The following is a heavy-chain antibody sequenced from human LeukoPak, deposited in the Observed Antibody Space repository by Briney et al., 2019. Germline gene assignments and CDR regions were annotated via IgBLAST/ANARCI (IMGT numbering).Heavy chain of an antibody. Sequence: LXXSCAAXXXXXXXXXMHXXXXAXXXXLXXXXXXXYDGSNKYYADSVKGRFTISRDNSKNTLYLQMNSLRAEDTAVYYCAREGVGYSYGRGWFDPWGQGTLVTVSS. J-gene: IGHJ5*02. CDR1: XXXXXXXX. V-gene: IGHV3-30-3*01. D-gene: IGHD5-18*01. CDR3: AREGVGYSYGRGWFDP. CDR2: XXYDGSNK.